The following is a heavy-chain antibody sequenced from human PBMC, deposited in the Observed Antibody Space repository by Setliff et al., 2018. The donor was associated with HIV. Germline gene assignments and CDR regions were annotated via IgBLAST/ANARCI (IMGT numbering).Heavy chain of an antibody. V-gene: IGHV4-38-2*02. CDR1: GYSISSGYY. J-gene: IGHJ4*02. D-gene: IGHD3-3*01. Sequence: SETLSLTCAVSGYSISSGYYWGWIRQPPGKGLEWIGNIYHSGSTYYNPSLKSRVTISIDTSKHQFSLKLTSVTAADTALYYCARDVMEYFGNYFDYWGQGALVTVSS. CDR2: IYHSGST. CDR3: ARDVMEYFGNYFDY.